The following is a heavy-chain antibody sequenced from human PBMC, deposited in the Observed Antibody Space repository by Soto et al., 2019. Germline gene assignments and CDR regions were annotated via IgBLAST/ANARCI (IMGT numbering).Heavy chain of an antibody. CDR1: GGSISSGGYY. D-gene: IGHD6-13*01. J-gene: IGHJ3*02. CDR2: ISYSGST. Sequence: QVQLQESGPGLVKPSQTLSLTCTVSGGSISSGGYYWSWIRQHPGKGLEWIGYISYSGSTDYNPSLKSRVTISVDTSKDQFSLKLSSVTAADTAVYYCAGEGAGPKGSSSWPDDAFDIWGQGTMVTVSS. CDR3: AGEGAGPKGSSSWPDDAFDI. V-gene: IGHV4-31*03.